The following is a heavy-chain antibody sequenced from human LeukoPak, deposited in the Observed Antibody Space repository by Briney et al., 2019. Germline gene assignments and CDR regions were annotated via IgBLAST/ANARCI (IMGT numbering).Heavy chain of an antibody. V-gene: IGHV1-8*01. CDR2: MNANSGNT. J-gene: IGHJ4*02. Sequence: ASVKVSCKASGYTFTSYDINWVRQAPGQGLEWMGWMNANSGNTGYAQKFQGRLTMTRNPSTSTAYMELSSLRSEDTAVYYCARHNDSTDPPHFDYWGQGTLVTVSS. D-gene: IGHD3-16*01. CDR3: ARHNDSTDPPHFDY. CDR1: GYTFTSYD.